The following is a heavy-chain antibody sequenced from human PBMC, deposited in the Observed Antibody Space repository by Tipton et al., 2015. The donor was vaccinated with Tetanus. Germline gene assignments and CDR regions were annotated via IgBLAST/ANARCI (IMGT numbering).Heavy chain of an antibody. CDR1: GGSISRTNYY. J-gene: IGHJ3*02. Sequence: TLSLTCTVSGGSISRTNYYWGWIRQPPGKGLEWIGEINHSGSTNYNPSLKSRVTISVDTSQNQFSLKLSSVTAADTAVYYCARAKRGHAFDIWGQGTMVTVSS. D-gene: IGHD3-10*01. CDR3: ARAKRGHAFDI. CDR2: INHSGST. V-gene: IGHV4-39*07.